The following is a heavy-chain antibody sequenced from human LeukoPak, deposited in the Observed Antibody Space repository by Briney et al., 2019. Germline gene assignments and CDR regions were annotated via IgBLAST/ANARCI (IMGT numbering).Heavy chain of an antibody. Sequence: SETLSLTSTVSGGSISSYYWSWIRQPPGKGLEWIGYIYYSGSTNYNPSLKSRVTISVDTSKNQFSLKLSSVTAADTAVYYCARGLGGNYYDSSGFDYWGQGTLVTVSS. CDR3: ARGLGGNYYDSSGFDY. V-gene: IGHV4-59*01. J-gene: IGHJ4*02. D-gene: IGHD3-22*01. CDR1: GGSISSYY. CDR2: IYYSGST.